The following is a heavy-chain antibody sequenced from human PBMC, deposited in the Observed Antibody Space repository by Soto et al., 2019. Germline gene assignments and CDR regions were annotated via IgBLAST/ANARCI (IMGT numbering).Heavy chain of an antibody. V-gene: IGHV3-73*02. CDR1: GFTFSGSA. Sequence: EVQLVESGGGLVQPGGSLKLSCAASGFTFSGSAMHWVRQASGKGLEWVGRIRSKANSYATAYAASVKGRFTISRDDSKNTEYLQMNSLKTEDTAVYYCTRHGEKYSGSYLIGTYYYYGMDVWGQGTTVTVSS. D-gene: IGHD1-26*01. CDR2: IRSKANSYAT. CDR3: TRHGEKYSGSYLIGTYYYYGMDV. J-gene: IGHJ6*02.